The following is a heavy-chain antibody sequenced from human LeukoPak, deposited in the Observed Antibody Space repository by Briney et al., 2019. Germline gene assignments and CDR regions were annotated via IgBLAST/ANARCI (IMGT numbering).Heavy chain of an antibody. V-gene: IGHV4-59*01. Sequence: SETLSLTCTVSGGSISSYYWSWIRQPPGKGLEWIGYIYYSASTNYNPSLKSRVTISVDTSKNQFSLKLSSVTAADTAVYYCARDKVGITIFGVVISYGMDVWGQGTTVTVSS. D-gene: IGHD3-3*01. CDR2: IYYSAST. CDR1: GGSISSYY. CDR3: ARDKVGITIFGVVISYGMDV. J-gene: IGHJ6*02.